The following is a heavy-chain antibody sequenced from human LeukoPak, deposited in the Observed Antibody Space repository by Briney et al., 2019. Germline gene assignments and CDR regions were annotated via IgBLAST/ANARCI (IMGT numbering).Heavy chain of an antibody. CDR2: INHSGST. J-gene: IGHJ4*02. Sequence: SETLSLTCAVYGGSFSGYYWSWSRHPPAKGLEWIGEINHSGSTNSNPSLKSRVTISVDTSKNQFSLKLSSVTAADTAVYYCARNRMTGSSSWSRPDRRPPDLDYWGQGILVTVSS. V-gene: IGHV4-34*01. CDR3: ARNRMTGSSSWSRPDRRPPDLDY. CDR1: GGSFSGYY. D-gene: IGHD6-13*01.